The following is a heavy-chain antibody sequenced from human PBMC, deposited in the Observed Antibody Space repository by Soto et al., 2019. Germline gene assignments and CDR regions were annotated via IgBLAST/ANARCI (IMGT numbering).Heavy chain of an antibody. D-gene: IGHD6-19*01. CDR3: ARDYRVAGHFFYWYFDL. CDR2: IWYDGSNK. Sequence: QVQLVESGGGVVQPGRSLRLSCAASGFTFSSYGMHWVRQAPGKGLEWVAVIWYDGSNKYYADSVKGRFTISRDNSKNTLYLQMNSLRAEDTAVYYCARDYRVAGHFFYWYFDLWGRGTLVTVSS. V-gene: IGHV3-33*01. CDR1: GFTFSSYG. J-gene: IGHJ2*01.